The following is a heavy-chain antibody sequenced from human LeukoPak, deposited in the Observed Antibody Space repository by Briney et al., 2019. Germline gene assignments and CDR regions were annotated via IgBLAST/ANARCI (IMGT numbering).Heavy chain of an antibody. J-gene: IGHJ4*02. D-gene: IGHD3-22*01. CDR1: GFTFSSYA. Sequence: PGGSLRLSCAASGFTFSSYAMSWVRQAPGKGLEWVSAISGSGGSTYYADSVKGRFTISRDNSKNTLYLQMNSLRAEGTAVYYCAKDSARMIVVVIIDYWGQGTLVTVSS. V-gene: IGHV3-23*01. CDR3: AKDSARMIVVVIIDY. CDR2: ISGSGGST.